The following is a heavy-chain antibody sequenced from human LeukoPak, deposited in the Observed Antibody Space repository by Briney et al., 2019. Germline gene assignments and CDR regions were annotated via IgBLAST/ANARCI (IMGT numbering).Heavy chain of an antibody. Sequence: ASVKVSCKASGYTFSSYSMNWVRQAPGQGLEWMGWINTNTGNPTYAQGFTGRFVFSLDTSVSTAYLVISSLKAEDTAVYYCARGARATQYGSGSYYNHWGQGILVTVSS. J-gene: IGHJ4*02. CDR1: GYTFSSYS. D-gene: IGHD3-10*01. CDR2: INTNTGNP. V-gene: IGHV7-4-1*02. CDR3: ARGARATQYGSGSYYNH.